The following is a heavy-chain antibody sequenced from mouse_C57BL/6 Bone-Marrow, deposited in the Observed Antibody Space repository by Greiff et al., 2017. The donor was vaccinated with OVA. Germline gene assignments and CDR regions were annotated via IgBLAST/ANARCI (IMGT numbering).Heavy chain of an antibody. CDR3: ARDLYGSSAY. D-gene: IGHD1-1*01. Sequence: EVQRVESGGGLVQSGRSLRLSCATSGFTFSDFYMEWVRQAPGKGLEWIAASRNKANDYTTEYSASVKGRFIVSRDTSQSILYLQMNALRAEDTAIYYCARDLYGSSAYWGQGTLVTVSA. CDR1: GFTFSDFY. J-gene: IGHJ3*01. CDR2: SRNKANDYTT. V-gene: IGHV7-1*01.